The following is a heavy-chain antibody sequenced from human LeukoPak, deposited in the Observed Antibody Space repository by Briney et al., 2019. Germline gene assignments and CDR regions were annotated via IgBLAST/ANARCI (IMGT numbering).Heavy chain of an antibody. J-gene: IGHJ4*02. V-gene: IGHV3-23*01. CDR2: ISGSDGST. D-gene: IGHD3-10*01. CDR3: ARDFKGIDY. CDR1: GFTFSSYA. Sequence: GGSLRLSCAASGFTFSSYAMSWVRQAPGKGLDWVSGISGSDGSTYYADSVKGRFTISRDNSKNTLYLQMNSLRAEDAAVYYCARDFKGIDYWGQGTLITVSS.